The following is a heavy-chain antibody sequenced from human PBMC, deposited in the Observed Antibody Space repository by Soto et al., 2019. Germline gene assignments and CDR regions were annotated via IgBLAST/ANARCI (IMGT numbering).Heavy chain of an antibody. CDR3: ATWHLREHAYDI. CDR1: GFNFKKFA. D-gene: IGHD5-12*01. V-gene: IGHV3-23*01. Sequence: EVHLLESGGGVVQPGGSLRLSCVASGFNFKKFAMAWVRQAPGEGLEWVSGVYDLDGTYYADSVRGRFTTSIGSSRTTVYLQMRDLRPEDTALYFCATWHLREHAYDIWGQGTMVTVSS. J-gene: IGHJ3*02. CDR2: VYDLDGT.